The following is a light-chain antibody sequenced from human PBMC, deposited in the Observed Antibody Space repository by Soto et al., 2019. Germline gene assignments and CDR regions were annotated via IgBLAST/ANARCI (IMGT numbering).Light chain of an antibody. V-gene: IGKV3-15*01. CDR1: QSVRTN. CDR3: QQYNNCPPLT. CDR2: AAA. J-gene: IGKJ4*01. Sequence: EVVVTQSPATLSVSLGGRATLSCRASQSVRTNLAWYQQKPGQAPRLLIYAAATRATGIPARFSGSGSGTEFTLTITSLQSEDVAVYYCQQYNNCPPLTFGGGTKVEIK.